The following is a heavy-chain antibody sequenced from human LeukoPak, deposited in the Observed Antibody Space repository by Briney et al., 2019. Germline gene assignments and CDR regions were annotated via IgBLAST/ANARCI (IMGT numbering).Heavy chain of an antibody. CDR2: IYYSGST. Sequence: PSETLSLTCIVSGGSISRHYWSWIRQPPGKGLEWIGNIYYSGSTKYNPSLKSRVTISVDTSKNQFTLKLSSVTAADTAVYYCARDGGSGLFGYWGQGILVTVSS. CDR1: GGSISRHY. D-gene: IGHD3-10*01. J-gene: IGHJ4*02. V-gene: IGHV4-59*11. CDR3: ARDGGSGLFGY.